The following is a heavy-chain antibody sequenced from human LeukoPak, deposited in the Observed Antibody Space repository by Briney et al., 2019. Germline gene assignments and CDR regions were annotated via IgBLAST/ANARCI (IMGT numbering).Heavy chain of an antibody. D-gene: IGHD5-18*01. V-gene: IGHV3-9*03. J-gene: IGHJ3*02. CDR1: GFTFDDYA. CDR2: ISWNSGSI. CDR3: AKAEGGYSYGHAFDI. Sequence: GGSLRLSCAASGFTFDDYAKHWVRQAPGKGLEWVSGISWNSGSIGYADSVKGRFTISRDNAKNSLYLQMNSLRAEDMALYHCAKAEGGYSYGHAFDIWGQGTMVTVSS.